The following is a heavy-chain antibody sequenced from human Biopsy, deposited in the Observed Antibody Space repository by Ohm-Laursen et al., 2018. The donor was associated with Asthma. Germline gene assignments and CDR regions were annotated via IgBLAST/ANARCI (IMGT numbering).Heavy chain of an antibody. CDR1: GYTFTGYQ. V-gene: IGHV1-2*06. D-gene: IGHD3-16*01. CDR2: IDPNSGGT. Sequence: ASVKVSCKASGYTFTGYQMHWVRQAPGQGLEWTGRIDPNSGGTNYAQKFLGRVTMTRDTSVNTAFMVLSRLRSDDTAVYYCARIKIRIGAGTDRYFDLWGRGTLVTVSS. CDR3: ARIKIRIGAGTDRYFDL. J-gene: IGHJ2*01.